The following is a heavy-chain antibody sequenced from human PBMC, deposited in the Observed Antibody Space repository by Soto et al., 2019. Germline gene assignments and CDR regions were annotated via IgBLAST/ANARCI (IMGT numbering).Heavy chain of an antibody. V-gene: IGHV4-30-4*01. CDR2: IYYSGST. CDR1: GGSISSGDYY. Sequence: SETLSLTCTVSGGSISSGDYYWSRIRQPPGKGLEWSGYIYYSGSTYYNPSLKSRVTISVDTSKTQFSLKLSSVTAADTAVYYCARVYCSSTSCYNDYWGQGTLVTVSS. J-gene: IGHJ4*02. CDR3: ARVYCSSTSCYNDY. D-gene: IGHD2-2*02.